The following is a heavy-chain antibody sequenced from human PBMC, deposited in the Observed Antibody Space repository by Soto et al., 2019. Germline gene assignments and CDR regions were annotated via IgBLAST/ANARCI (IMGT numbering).Heavy chain of an antibody. V-gene: IGHV3-23*01. J-gene: IGHJ5*02. D-gene: IGHD4-4*01. CDR3: AKDVSGDYSKYRGCFDP. Sequence: GGSLRLSCAASGFTFSSYAMSWVRQAPGKGLEWVSAISGSGRSTYYADSVKGRFTIARDNSKNTLYLQMNSLRAEDTAIYFYAKDVSGDYSKYRGCFDPWGQGTLVTVSS. CDR2: ISGSGRST. CDR1: GFTFSSYA.